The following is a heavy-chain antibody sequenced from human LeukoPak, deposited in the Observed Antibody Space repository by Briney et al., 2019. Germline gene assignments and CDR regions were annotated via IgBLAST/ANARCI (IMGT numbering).Heavy chain of an antibody. J-gene: IGHJ6*04. CDR3: AELGITMIGGV. Sequence: GGSLRLSCAASGLIFDDYTMHWVRQAPGKGLEWVSLISRNGAVTKYADSVKGRFTISRDNAKNSLYLQMNSLRAEDTAVYYCAELGITMIGGVWGKGTTVTISS. D-gene: IGHD3-10*02. CDR2: ISRNGAVT. CDR1: GLIFDDYT. V-gene: IGHV3-43*01.